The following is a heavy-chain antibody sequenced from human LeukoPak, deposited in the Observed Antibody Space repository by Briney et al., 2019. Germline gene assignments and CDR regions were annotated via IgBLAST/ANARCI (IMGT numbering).Heavy chain of an antibody. CDR2: ISGSSGTT. CDR1: RFTFSIYA. CDR3: AKGAAAANHYYFGMDV. J-gene: IGHJ6*02. D-gene: IGHD6-13*01. V-gene: IGHV3-23*01. Sequence: GGSLRLSCAASRFTFSIYAMTWVRQAPGKGLEWVSAISGSSGTTYYADSVKGRFTISRDNSKNTLYLQMNSLRAEDTAVYYCAKGAAAANHYYFGMDVWGQGTTVTVSS.